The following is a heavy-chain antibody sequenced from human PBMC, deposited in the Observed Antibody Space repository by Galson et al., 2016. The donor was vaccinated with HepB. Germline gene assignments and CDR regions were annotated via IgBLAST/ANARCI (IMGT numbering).Heavy chain of an antibody. CDR1: GFTFSSYG. CDR3: AKSRLVGATDFDY. D-gene: IGHD1-26*01. Sequence: SLRLSCAASGFTFSSYGMHWVRQAPGKGLEWVSTVSGIGGSTYYPDSVKGRFTISRDNSKNMVFLLMNSLRADDTAVYYCAKSRLVGATDFDYWGQGTLVTVSS. CDR2: VSGIGGST. V-gene: IGHV3-23*01. J-gene: IGHJ4*02.